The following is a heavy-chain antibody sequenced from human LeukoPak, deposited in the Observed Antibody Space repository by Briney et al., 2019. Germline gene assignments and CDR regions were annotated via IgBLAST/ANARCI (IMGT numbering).Heavy chain of an antibody. CDR1: GGSFSGYY. CDR2: INHSGST. D-gene: IGHD6-6*01. Sequence: SETLSLTCAVYGGSFSGYYWSWIRQPPGKGLEWIGEINHSGSTNYNPSLKSRVTISVDTSKNQFSLKLSSVTAADTAVYYCARERPRPDAFDIWGQGTMVTVPS. CDR3: ARERPRPDAFDI. V-gene: IGHV4-34*01. J-gene: IGHJ3*02.